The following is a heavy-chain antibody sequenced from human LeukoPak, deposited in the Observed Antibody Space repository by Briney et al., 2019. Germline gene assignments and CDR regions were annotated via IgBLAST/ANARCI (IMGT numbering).Heavy chain of an antibody. CDR1: GGSISSSTYY. V-gene: IGHV4-39*01. D-gene: IGHD3-16*01. CDR3: VRGSTLRHYQY. CDR2: IYYSGST. Sequence: SETLSLTCIVSGGSISSSTYYWGWIRRPPGKGLEWIGSIYYSGSTYYNPPLKSRVTVSVDTSKNQFSLNLSSVTAADTAVYYCVRGSTLRHYQYWGQGTLVTVSS. J-gene: IGHJ4*02.